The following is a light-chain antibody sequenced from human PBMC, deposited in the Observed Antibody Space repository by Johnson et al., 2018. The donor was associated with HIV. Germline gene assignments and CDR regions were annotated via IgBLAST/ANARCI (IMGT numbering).Light chain of an antibody. CDR2: ENT. CDR3: GTWDSSLSAVYV. J-gene: IGLJ1*01. CDR1: SSNIGNNY. V-gene: IGLV1-51*02. Sequence: QSVLTQPPSVSAAPGQKVTISCSGSSSNIGNNYVSWYQHLPGTAPKLLIYENTKRPSGIPDRFSGSKSGTSATLGITGLQTGDEADYYCGTWDSSLSAVYVFGTGTKVTVL.